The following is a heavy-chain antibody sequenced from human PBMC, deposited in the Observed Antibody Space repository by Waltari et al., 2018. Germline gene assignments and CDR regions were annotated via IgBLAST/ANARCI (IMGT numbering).Heavy chain of an antibody. V-gene: IGHV4-59*01. D-gene: IGHD3-22*01. CDR1: GGSISSYY. CDR3: ARVGRYYYDNSGYDAFDI. CDR2: IYYSGST. Sequence: QVQLQESGPGLVKPSETLSLTCTVSGGSISSYYWSWIRQPPGKGLEWIGYIYYSGSTNYNPSLKSRVTISVDTSKNQFSLKLSSVTAADTAVYYCARVGRYYYDNSGYDAFDIWGQGTMVTVSS. J-gene: IGHJ3*02.